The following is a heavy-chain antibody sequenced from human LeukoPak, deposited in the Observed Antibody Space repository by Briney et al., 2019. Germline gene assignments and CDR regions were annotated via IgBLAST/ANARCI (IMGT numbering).Heavy chain of an antibody. J-gene: IGHJ3*01. Sequence: PGGSLSLSCAASGFTFNDCYMNWIRQAPGEGLEWVSYISSSGSARYYADSLKGRFTISRDNAGNSLYLQTDSLRADDTAVYYCARDRSRMVRGIDALDLWGQGTMVTVSS. D-gene: IGHD3-10*01. CDR3: ARDRSRMVRGIDALDL. CDR1: GFTFNDCY. CDR2: ISSSGSAR. V-gene: IGHV3-11*01.